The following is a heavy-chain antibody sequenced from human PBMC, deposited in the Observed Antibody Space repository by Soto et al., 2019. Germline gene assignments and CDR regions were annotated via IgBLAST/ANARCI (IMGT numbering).Heavy chain of an antibody. D-gene: IGHD2-2*01. CDR2: ISGSGGSK. Sequence: GGSLRLSCAASGFTFSSYAMSWVRQAPGKGLKWVSAISGSGGSKYYADSVKGRFTISRDKSKNTLYLQMNSLRAEDTSLYYCAKVPDCSSTSCLPFDYWGQGTLVTVSS. CDR1: GFTFSSYA. V-gene: IGHV3-23*01. CDR3: AKVPDCSSTSCLPFDY. J-gene: IGHJ4*02.